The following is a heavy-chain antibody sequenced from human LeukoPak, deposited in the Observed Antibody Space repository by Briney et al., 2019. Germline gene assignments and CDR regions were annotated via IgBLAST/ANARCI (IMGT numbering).Heavy chain of an antibody. CDR2: ISSNGGST. V-gene: IGHV3-64*04. Sequence: GGSLRLSCSASGFTFSSYAMHWVRQAPGKGLEYVSAISSNGGSTYYADSVKGRFTISRDNSKNTLYLQMNSLRAEDTAIYYCAKMSSWRIVGTTNFDYWGQGTLVTVSS. CDR1: GFTFSSYA. CDR3: AKMSSWRIVGTTNFDY. J-gene: IGHJ4*02. D-gene: IGHD1-26*01.